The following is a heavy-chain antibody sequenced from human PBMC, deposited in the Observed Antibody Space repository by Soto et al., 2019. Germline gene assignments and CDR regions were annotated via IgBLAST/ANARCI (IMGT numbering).Heavy chain of an antibody. J-gene: IGHJ6*02. CDR3: ARARGAGSSGSYYYYYGMDV. CDR1: GVPFSGYY. CDR2: INHSGNT. V-gene: IGHV4-34*01. D-gene: IGHD3-10*01. Sequence: SETLSLTCAVSGVPFSGYYWSWIRQSPGKGLEWIGEINHSGNTNYNPSLKSRVTISVDTSKNQFSLKLSSVTAADTAVYYCARARGAGSSGSYYYYYGMDVWGQGTTVTVSS.